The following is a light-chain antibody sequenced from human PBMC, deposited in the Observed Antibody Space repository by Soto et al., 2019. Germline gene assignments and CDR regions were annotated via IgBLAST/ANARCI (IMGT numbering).Light chain of an antibody. CDR3: QQSYSTPQLT. CDR1: QSIGIY. J-gene: IGKJ4*01. Sequence: DIQMTQSPSSLSASVGDRVTITCRASQSIGIYLNWYQQKPGKAPKLLIYAASNLQSGVPSRFSGSASGTDFALTISSLQPEASANNYCQQSYSTPQLTFGGGTKVEIK. CDR2: AAS. V-gene: IGKV1-39*01.